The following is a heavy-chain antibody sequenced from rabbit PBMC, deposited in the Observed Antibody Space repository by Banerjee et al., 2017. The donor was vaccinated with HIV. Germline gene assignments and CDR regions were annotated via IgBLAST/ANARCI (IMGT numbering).Heavy chain of an antibody. CDR1: GFSFSNKYV. D-gene: IGHD4-1*01. CDR2: IDNGDGST. CDR3: ARDLAGAIGWNFNL. V-gene: IGHV1S47*01. J-gene: IGHJ4*01. Sequence: EESGGGLVQPEGSLTLTCTASGFSFSNKYVMCWVRQAPGKRPEWIACIDNGDGSTYYANWVNGRFTISRSTSLNTVTLQMTSLTAADTATYFCARDLAGAIGWNFNLWGPGTLVTVS.